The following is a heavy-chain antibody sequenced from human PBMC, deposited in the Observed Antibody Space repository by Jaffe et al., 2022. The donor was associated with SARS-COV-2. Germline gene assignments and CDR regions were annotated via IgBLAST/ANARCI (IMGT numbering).Heavy chain of an antibody. CDR3: AKDRWPNSGSYYDFDY. CDR2: VGDIGDTT. J-gene: IGHJ4*02. Sequence: EVQLLDSGGGLVQPGGSLRLSCVASGFSFSSYAMSWVRQAPGKGLEWVSVVGDIGDTTYYADSVKGRFTISRDNSKNTLYLQMNSLRAEDTAVYYCAKDRWPNSGSYYDFDYWGQGTLVTVSS. V-gene: IGHV3-23*01. D-gene: IGHD1-26*01. CDR1: GFSFSSYA.